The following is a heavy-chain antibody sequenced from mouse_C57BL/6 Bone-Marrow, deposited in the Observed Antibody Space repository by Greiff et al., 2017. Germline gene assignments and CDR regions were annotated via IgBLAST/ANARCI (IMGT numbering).Heavy chain of an antibody. V-gene: IGHV14-4*01. D-gene: IGHD2-2*01. CDR3: TRVIYYGYGFDY. CDR1: GFNIKDDY. Sequence: DVQLQESGAELVRPGASVKLSCTASGFNIKDDYMHWVKQRPEQGLEWIGWIDPENGDTEYASKFQGKATITADTSSNTAYLQLSSLTSEDTAVYYCTRVIYYGYGFDYWGQGTTLTVSS. J-gene: IGHJ2*01. CDR2: IDPENGDT.